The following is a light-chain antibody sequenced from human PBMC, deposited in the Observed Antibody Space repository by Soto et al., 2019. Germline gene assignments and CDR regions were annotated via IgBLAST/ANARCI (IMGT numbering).Light chain of an antibody. CDR1: QSVNSN. CDR2: GIS. CDR3: QQYSKWPIT. V-gene: IGKV3-15*01. J-gene: IGKJ5*01. Sequence: ERVVAQSPAILSVSPGESATLSCRASQSVNSNYLAWYQQHPGQPPRLLIYGISTRATGIPARFSGSGSGTEFSLTISSLQSEDFAVHYCQQYSKWPITFGQGTRLEIK.